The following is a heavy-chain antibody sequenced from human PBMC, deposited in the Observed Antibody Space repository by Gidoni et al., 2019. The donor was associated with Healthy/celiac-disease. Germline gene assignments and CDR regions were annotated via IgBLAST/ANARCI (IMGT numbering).Heavy chain of an antibody. CDR2: ISWNSGSI. V-gene: IGHV3-9*01. D-gene: IGHD3-3*01. CDR3: AKDMYYDFWSGFPPGAFDI. CDR1: GFPFDDSA. J-gene: IGHJ3*02. Sequence: EVQLVESGGGLVQPGRSLRLSCEASGFPFDDSAMHWVRQAPGKGLEWFSGISWNSGSIGYADSGKGRFTISRDNAKNSLYLQMNSLRAEDTALYYCAKDMYYDFWSGFPPGAFDIWGQGTMVTVSS.